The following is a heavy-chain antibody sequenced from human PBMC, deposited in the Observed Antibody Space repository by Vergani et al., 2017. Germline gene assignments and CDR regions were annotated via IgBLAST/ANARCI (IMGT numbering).Heavy chain of an antibody. J-gene: IGHJ4*02. CDR3: AKGGLWGSGSYSQYYFDY. D-gene: IGHD3-10*01. V-gene: IGHV3-43*01. Sequence: DVQLVESGGGLVQPGRSLRLSCAASGFTFDDYTMHWVRQAPGKGLEWVSLISWDGGSTYYADSVKGRFTISRDNSKHSLYLQMNSLRTEDTALYYCAKGGLWGSGSYSQYYFDYWGQGTLVTVSS. CDR1: GFTFDDYT. CDR2: ISWDGGST.